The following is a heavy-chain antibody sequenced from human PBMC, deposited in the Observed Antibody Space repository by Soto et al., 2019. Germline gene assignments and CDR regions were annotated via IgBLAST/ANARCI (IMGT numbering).Heavy chain of an antibody. D-gene: IGHD2-21*02. J-gene: IGHJ4*02. V-gene: IGHV4-31*03. Sequence: QVQLQESGPGLVKPSQTLSLTCSVSGGSISSGGYYWRWIRQHPGKGLEWIGYIYYSGSTYYKPSLKSRVTISVDTSKKQFSLRLSSVTAAGTAVYDCARAKTASDARSFDYWGQGTLVPVSS. CDR2: IYYSGST. CDR1: GGSISSGGYY. CDR3: ARAKTASDARSFDY.